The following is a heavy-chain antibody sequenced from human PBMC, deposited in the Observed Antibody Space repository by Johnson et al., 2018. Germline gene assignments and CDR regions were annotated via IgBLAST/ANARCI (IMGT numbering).Heavy chain of an antibody. V-gene: IGHV3-33*01. J-gene: IGHJ6*02. D-gene: IGHD3-9*01. Sequence: QVQLQESGGGVVQPGRSLRLSCAASGFTFSSYGMHWVRQAPGKGLEWVAVIWYDGSNKYYADSVKGRFTISRDNSKNTLYLQMNSLRAEGTAVYYCARADYDILTGYQYGMDVWGQGTTVTVSS. CDR3: ARADYDILTGYQYGMDV. CDR2: IWYDGSNK. CDR1: GFTFSSYG.